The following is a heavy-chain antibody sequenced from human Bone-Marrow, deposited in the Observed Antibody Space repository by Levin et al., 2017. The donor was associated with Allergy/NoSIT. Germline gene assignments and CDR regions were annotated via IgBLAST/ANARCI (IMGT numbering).Heavy chain of an antibody. CDR2: ISSSSSTI. CDR1: GFTFSSYS. J-gene: IGHJ4*02. V-gene: IGHV3-48*01. Sequence: GESLKISCAASGFTFSSYSMNWVRQAPGKGLEWVSYISSSSSTIYYADSVKGRFTISRDNAKNSLYLQMNSLRAEDTAVYYCARVGPPYSSSWLNYFDYWGQGTLVTVSS. CDR3: ARVGPPYSSSWLNYFDY. D-gene: IGHD6-13*01.